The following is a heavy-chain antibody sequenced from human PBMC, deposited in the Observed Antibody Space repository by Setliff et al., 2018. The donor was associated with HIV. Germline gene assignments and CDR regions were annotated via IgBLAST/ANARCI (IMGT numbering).Heavy chain of an antibody. CDR1: GFRFGDYA. J-gene: IGHJ3*01. V-gene: IGHV3-49*04. Sequence: GSLRLSCMASGFRFGDYAMTWVRQAPGKGLEWVGFIRSKDYGGTTEYAATVKGRFTISRDDPQSIAYLHMDGLKTEDTAMYYCTRDRSPSGLATDGFDVWGQGTMVTVSS. D-gene: IGHD3-3*01. CDR2: IRSKDYGGTT. CDR3: TRDRSPSGLATDGFDV.